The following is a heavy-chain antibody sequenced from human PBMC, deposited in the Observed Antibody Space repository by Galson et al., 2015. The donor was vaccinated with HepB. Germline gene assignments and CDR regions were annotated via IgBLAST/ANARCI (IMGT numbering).Heavy chain of an antibody. Sequence: SLRLSCAASGFTFSDYYMSWIRQAPGKGLEWISYISQSGTYTNYADSVKGRFTISRDNAQNSLYLQINSLRAEDTAAYYCARVADADYGDHSHFDSWGQGTLATVS. CDR1: GFTFSDYY. CDR2: ISQSGTYT. V-gene: IGHV3-11*06. J-gene: IGHJ4*02. D-gene: IGHD4-17*01. CDR3: ARVADADYGDHSHFDS.